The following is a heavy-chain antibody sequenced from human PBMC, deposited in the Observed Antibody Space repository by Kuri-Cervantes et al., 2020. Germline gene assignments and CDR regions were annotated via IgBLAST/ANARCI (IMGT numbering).Heavy chain of an antibody. D-gene: IGHD6-19*01. CDR1: GFTFSSYG. J-gene: IGHJ3*02. V-gene: IGHV3-30*19. CDR2: ISYDGSNK. CDR3: ARVSSGWWLSYDAFDI. Sequence: LSLTCAASGFTFSSYGMHWVRQAPGKGLEWVAVISYDGSNKYYADSVKGRFTISRDNSKNTLYLQMNSLRAEDTAVYYCARVSSGWWLSYDAFDIWGQGTMVTVSS.